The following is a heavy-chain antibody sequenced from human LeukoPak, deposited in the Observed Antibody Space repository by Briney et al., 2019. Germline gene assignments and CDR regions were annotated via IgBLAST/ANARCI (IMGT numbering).Heavy chain of an antibody. CDR2: LYSGGST. J-gene: IGHJ6*02. CDR1: GFTVSSNY. V-gene: IGHV3-66*01. D-gene: IGHD3-10*01. CDR3: ARESQLIGESLYGMDV. Sequence: GGSLRLSCAASGFTVSSNYMSWVRQAPGKGLECVSVLYSGGSTYYADSVKGRFTIFRDNSKNTLYLQMNSLRAEDTAVYYCARESQLIGESLYGMDVWGQGTTVTVSS.